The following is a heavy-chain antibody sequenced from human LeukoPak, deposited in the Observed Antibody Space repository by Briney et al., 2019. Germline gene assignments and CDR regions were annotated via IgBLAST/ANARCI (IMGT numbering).Heavy chain of an antibody. J-gene: IGHJ5*02. D-gene: IGHD3-3*01. CDR2: ISAYNGNT. V-gene: IGHV1-18*01. CDR1: GYTSTSYG. Sequence: ASVKVSCKASGYTSTSYGISWVRQAPGQGLEWMGWISAYNGNTNYAQKLQGRVTMTTDTSTSTAYMELRSLRSDDTAVYYCARLQYYDFWSGYYTGFDWFDPWGQGTLVTVSS. CDR3: ARLQYYDFWSGYYTGFDWFDP.